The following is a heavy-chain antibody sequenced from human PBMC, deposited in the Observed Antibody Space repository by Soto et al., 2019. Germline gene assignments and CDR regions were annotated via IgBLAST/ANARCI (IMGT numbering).Heavy chain of an antibody. V-gene: IGHV3-23*01. Sequence: GGSVRLSCAASGFTFSSSAMSWVRQAPGKGLEWVSAISGSGGSTYYTDSVKGRFTISRDNSKNTLYLQMNSLTAEDMAVYYCAKSRDSSGREVFDYWGQGTLVTVSS. CDR1: GFTFSSSA. CDR3: AKSRDSSGREVFDY. CDR2: ISGSGGST. J-gene: IGHJ4*02. D-gene: IGHD6-19*01.